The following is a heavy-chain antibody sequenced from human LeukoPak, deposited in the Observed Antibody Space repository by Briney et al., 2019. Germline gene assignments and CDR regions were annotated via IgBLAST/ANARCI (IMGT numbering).Heavy chain of an antibody. CDR1: GYTFTNFW. V-gene: IGHV5-10-1*01. D-gene: IGHD6-19*01. CDR2: IDPSDSYS. CDR3: ARHSSSGHYY. Sequence: GVSLKISCKASGYTFTNFWSSWVRQMPEKRLEWRGRIDPSDSYSNYSHSLQRDVTVSTDESISSVSLQWSRLKASDTAMYYCARHSSSGHYYWCWGTLVIVTS. J-gene: IGHJ4*02.